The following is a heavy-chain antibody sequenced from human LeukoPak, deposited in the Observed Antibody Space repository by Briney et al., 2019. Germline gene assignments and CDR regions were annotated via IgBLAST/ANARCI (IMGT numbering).Heavy chain of an antibody. D-gene: IGHD3-3*01. CDR1: GLTVSSTY. J-gene: IGHJ4*02. CDR2: IYSGGST. CDR3: ARDLLEWYFDY. V-gene: IGHV3-66*01. Sequence: GGSLRLSCAASGLTVSSTYMSWVRQTPGKGLEWVSVIYSGGSTYYADSVKGRFTISRDNSKNALYLQMNSLRAEDPAVYYCARDLLEWYFDYWGQGTLVTVSS.